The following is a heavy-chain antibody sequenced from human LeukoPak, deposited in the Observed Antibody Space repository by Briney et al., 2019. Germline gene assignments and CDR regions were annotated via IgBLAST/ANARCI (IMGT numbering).Heavy chain of an antibody. J-gene: IGHJ2*01. CDR2: INWNGAET. CDR3: ARRASGGSTYWYFDL. CDR1: GFSLDDYG. D-gene: IGHD6-19*01. V-gene: IGHV3-20*04. Sequence: PGGSLRLSCGVSGFSLDDYGMGWVRQAPGKGLEYVSGINWNGAETGSADSVKGRFTISRDNAKKSLYLQMNSLRDEGTAFYYCARRASGGSTYWYFDLWGRGTLVTVSS.